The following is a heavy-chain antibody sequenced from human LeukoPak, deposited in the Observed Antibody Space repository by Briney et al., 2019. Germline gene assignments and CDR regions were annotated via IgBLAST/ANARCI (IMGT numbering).Heavy chain of an antibody. Sequence: GGSLRLSCAASGFTFDDYAMHWVRQAPGKGLGWVSGISWNSGSIGYADSVKGRFTISRDNAKNSLYLQMNSLRAEDTALYYCAKDMGRYGMDVWGQGTTVTVSS. J-gene: IGHJ6*02. V-gene: IGHV3-9*01. CDR1: GFTFDDYA. CDR2: ISWNSGSI. CDR3: AKDMGRYGMDV.